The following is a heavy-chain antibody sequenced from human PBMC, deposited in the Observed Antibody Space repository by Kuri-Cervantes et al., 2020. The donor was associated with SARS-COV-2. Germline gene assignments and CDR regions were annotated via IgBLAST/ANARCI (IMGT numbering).Heavy chain of an antibody. D-gene: IGHD3-10*01. CDR3: AGGFAVVRSMDV. CDR1: GFTVSRNY. J-gene: IGHJ6*02. V-gene: IGHV3-53*01. CDR2: TYSGCNA. Sequence: GGSLRLSCAVSGFTVSRNYMIWVRQAPGKGLEWVSVTYSGCNAYYADSVKGRFTISTDDSKNTLYLQLNSLRAEDSAVYYCAGGFAVVRSMDVWGQGTTVTVSS.